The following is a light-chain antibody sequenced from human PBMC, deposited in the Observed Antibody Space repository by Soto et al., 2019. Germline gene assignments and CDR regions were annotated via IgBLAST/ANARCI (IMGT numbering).Light chain of an antibody. V-gene: IGKV1-27*01. J-gene: IGKJ5*01. CDR1: QGIGNY. Sequence: DIQMTQSPSSLSASVGDRVTITCRASQGIGNYLAWFQQKPEKVTKRLIYTASTLHSGAPSRFSGSGSATDFTLTISSLQHEDVATYYCQKYNSAPITFGQGTRLDIK. CDR2: TAS. CDR3: QKYNSAPIT.